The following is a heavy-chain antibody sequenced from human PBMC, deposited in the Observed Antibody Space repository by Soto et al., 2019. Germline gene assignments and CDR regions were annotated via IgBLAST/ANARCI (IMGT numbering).Heavy chain of an antibody. V-gene: IGHV3-23*01. CDR3: AKGSRGSLNGA. D-gene: IGHD2-15*01. CDR1: GFTFSSYA. Sequence: PGGSLRLSCAASGFTFSSYAMSWVRQAPGKGLEWVSAISGSGGSTYYADSVKGRFTISRDNSKNTLYLQMNSLRAEATPVYYCAKGSRGSLNGAWGPGTLVTVSS. J-gene: IGHJ5*02. CDR2: ISGSGGST.